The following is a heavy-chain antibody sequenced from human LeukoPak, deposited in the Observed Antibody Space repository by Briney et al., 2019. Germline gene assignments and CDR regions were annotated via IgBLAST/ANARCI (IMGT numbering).Heavy chain of an antibody. CDR2: ISGSGGGT. CDR1: GFTFTNYA. J-gene: IGHJ4*02. CDR3: AKAIWTDYLLSYLDY. D-gene: IGHD3/OR15-3a*01. Sequence: GGSLRLSCAASGFTFTNYAMSWVRQAPGKGLERVTAISGSGGGTSYADSVKGRFTISRDNSKNTLYLHMKSLRAEDTAVYYCAKAIWTDYLLSYLDYWGQGTLVTGSS. V-gene: IGHV3-23*01.